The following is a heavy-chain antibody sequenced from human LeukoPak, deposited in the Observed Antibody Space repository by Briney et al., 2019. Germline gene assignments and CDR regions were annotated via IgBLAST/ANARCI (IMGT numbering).Heavy chain of an antibody. CDR2: IYTSGST. V-gene: IGHV4-61*02. D-gene: IGHD3-22*01. J-gene: IGHJ3*02. CDR1: GGSISSGSYY. CDR3: ARARSGALDI. Sequence: SQTLSLTCTVSGGSISSGSYYWSWIRQPAGKGLEWIGRIYTSGSTNYNPSLKSRVTISVDTSKNQFSLKLSSVTAADTAVYYCARARSGALDIWGQGTMVTVSS.